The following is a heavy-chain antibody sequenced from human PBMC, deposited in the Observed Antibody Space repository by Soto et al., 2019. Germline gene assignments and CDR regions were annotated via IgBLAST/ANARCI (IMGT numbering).Heavy chain of an antibody. Sequence: GGSLRLSFEPSGFTFSSYAMHWVRQAPGKGLEWVAIISYDGSNKYYADSVKGRFTISRDNSKNTLYLQMNSLGAEDTAMYNCARDGACSSSSCHNNWLDPWGQGT. CDR2: ISYDGSNK. J-gene: IGHJ5*02. CDR3: ARDGACSSSSCHNNWLDP. D-gene: IGHD2-2*01. CDR1: GFTFSSYA. V-gene: IGHV3-30*03.